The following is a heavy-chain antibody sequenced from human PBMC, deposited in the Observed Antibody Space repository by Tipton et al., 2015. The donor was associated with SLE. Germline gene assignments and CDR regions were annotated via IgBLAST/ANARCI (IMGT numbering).Heavy chain of an antibody. D-gene: IGHD3-10*01. Sequence: TLSLTCTVSGDSFSSGSSSWNWVRQPAGKGLEWIGLIYNSGITNYNPSLQSRVTLSVDMSKNQFSLRLSSVTAADTAVYYCARQRLRLLSPLDAWGQGTTVTVSS. J-gene: IGHJ6*02. CDR3: ARQRLRLLSPLDA. V-gene: IGHV4-61*02. CDR1: GDSFSSGSSS. CDR2: IYNSGIT.